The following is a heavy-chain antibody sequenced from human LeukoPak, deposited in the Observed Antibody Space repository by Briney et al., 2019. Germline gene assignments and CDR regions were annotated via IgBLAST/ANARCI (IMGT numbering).Heavy chain of an antibody. J-gene: IGHJ4*02. CDR3: AKDYYDSSGYYPIDY. V-gene: IGHV3-30-3*01. D-gene: IGHD3-22*01. CDR1: GFTFSSYA. Sequence: AGGSLRLSCAASGFTFSSYAMHWVRQAPGKGLEWVAVISYDGSNKYYADSVKGRFTISRDNSKNTLYLQMNSLRAEDTAVYYCAKDYYDSSGYYPIDYWGQGTLVTVSS. CDR2: ISYDGSNK.